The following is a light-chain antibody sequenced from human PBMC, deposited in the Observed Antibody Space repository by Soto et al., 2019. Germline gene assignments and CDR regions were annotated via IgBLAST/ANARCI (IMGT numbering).Light chain of an antibody. CDR2: EVS. V-gene: IGLV2-14*01. CDR3: SSYTSSSNPYV. Sequence: QSALTQPASVSGSPGQSITISCTGTSSDVGGYNYVSWYQQHPGKAPKLMIYEVSNRPSGVSNRFSGSKSGNTASLTISGLQAEDEADYYCSSYTSSSNPYVF. J-gene: IGLJ1*01. CDR1: SSDVGGYNY.